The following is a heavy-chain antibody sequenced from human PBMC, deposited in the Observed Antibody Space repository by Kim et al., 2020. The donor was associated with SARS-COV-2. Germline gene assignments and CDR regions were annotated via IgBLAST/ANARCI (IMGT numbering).Heavy chain of an antibody. CDR3: ARGRGDTAMVYFDY. Sequence: SETLSLTCAVYGGSFSGYYWSWIRQPPGKGLEWIGEINHSGSTNYNPSLKSRVTISVDTSKNQFSLKLSSVTAADTAVYYCARGRGDTAMVYFDYWGQG. V-gene: IGHV4-34*01. D-gene: IGHD5-18*01. CDR1: GGSFSGYY. CDR2: INHSGST. J-gene: IGHJ4*02.